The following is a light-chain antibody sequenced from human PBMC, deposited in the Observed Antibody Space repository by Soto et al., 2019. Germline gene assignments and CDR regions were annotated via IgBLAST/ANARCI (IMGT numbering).Light chain of an antibody. CDR1: QSINNW. V-gene: IGKV1-5*03. CDR2: KAS. J-gene: IGKJ4*01. CDR3: QQYDSYPFT. Sequence: DIQMTQSPSTLSASVGDRVTITCRASQSINNWLAWYQQKPGKAPKLLISKASNLKSGVPSRVSGTGSGTEFTLTISSLQPDDFASYYCQQYDSYPFTFGGGTKVEI.